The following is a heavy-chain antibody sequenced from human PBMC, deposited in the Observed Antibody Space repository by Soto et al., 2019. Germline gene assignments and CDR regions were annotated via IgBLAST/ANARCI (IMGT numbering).Heavy chain of an antibody. D-gene: IGHD4-17*01. CDR3: ESSYGAKDNFAFEI. Sequence: PGGSLSLSSAASRFSIRDYYVSWIRRAPGRGLEGLSYIIRTGATRYYADSVRGRVTISRGDAKNSLYLQMNSLRVEDTAVYYCESSYGAKDNFAFEIGGQGKMVIVSS. CDR2: IIRTGATR. CDR1: RFSIRDYY. V-gene: IGHV3-11*01. J-gene: IGHJ3*02.